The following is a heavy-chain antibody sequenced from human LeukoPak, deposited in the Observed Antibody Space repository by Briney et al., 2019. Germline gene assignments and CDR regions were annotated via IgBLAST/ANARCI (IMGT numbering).Heavy chain of an antibody. J-gene: IGHJ4*02. D-gene: IGHD6-6*01. CDR3: AKISSSPLY. CDR1: GFSFSSYA. CDR2: ITGTGSST. V-gene: IGHV3-23*01. Sequence: GGSLRLSCAASGFSFSSYAMSWVRQAPGKGLEWVSGITGTGSSTYYADSVKGRFTISRDNSKNTLYLQMSGLRAEDTAIYYCAKISSSPLYWGQGTLVTVSS.